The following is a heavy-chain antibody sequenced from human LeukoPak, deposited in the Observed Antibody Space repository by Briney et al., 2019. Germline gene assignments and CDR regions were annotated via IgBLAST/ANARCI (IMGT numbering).Heavy chain of an antibody. CDR2: IFNSGSA. V-gene: IGHV4-59*01. Sequence: SETLSLTCTVSGVSMSRYYWSWIRQVPGKGLEYVGYIFNSGSANYNPSLESRVTISVDTSKNQISLKLSAVTAADTAIYYCARVTYSNYWADYWGRGTLVTVSS. CDR3: ARVTYSNYWADY. D-gene: IGHD1-7*01. J-gene: IGHJ4*02. CDR1: GVSMSRYY.